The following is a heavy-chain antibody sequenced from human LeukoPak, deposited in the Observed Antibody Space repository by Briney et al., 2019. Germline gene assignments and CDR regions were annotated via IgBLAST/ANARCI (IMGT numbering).Heavy chain of an antibody. CDR1: GYTFTGYY. D-gene: IGHD6-13*01. V-gene: IGHV1-2*02. CDR3: ASGHLIAAAGKFDY. Sequence: ASVKVSCKASGYTFTGYYMHWVRQAHGQGHEWMGWINPNSGGTNYAQKFQGRVTMTRDTSISTAYMELSRLRSDDTAVYYCASGHLIAAAGKFDYWGQGTLVTVSS. CDR2: INPNSGGT. J-gene: IGHJ4*02.